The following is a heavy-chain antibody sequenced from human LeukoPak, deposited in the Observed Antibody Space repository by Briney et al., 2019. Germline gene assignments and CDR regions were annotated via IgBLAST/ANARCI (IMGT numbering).Heavy chain of an antibody. CDR3: VREDVTLVRGVIDY. V-gene: IGHV3-30*04. J-gene: IGHJ4*02. D-gene: IGHD3-10*01. CDR1: GFSFGTFA. Sequence: GGSLRLSCAASGFSFGTFAMSWVRQAPGKGLEWVALISSDGSTKDYADSAKGRFTISRDNSKNTLYLQMNSLRVEDTSVYYCVREDVTLVRGVIDYWGQGTPVAVPS. CDR2: ISSDGSTK.